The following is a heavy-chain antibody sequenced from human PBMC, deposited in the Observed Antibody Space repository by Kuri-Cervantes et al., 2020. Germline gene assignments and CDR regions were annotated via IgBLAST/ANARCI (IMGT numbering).Heavy chain of an antibody. D-gene: IGHD3/OR15-3a*01. CDR1: GFTFSSYG. CDR2: ISYDGSNK. CDR3: ARDHCVGLISVYYYYGMDV. V-gene: IGHV3-30*03. Sequence: GESLKISCAASGFTFSSYGMHWVRQAPGKGLEWVAVISYDGSNKHYADSVKGRFTISRDNSKNTLYLQMNSLRAEDTAVYYCARDHCVGLISVYYYYGMDVWGQGTTVTVSS. J-gene: IGHJ6*02.